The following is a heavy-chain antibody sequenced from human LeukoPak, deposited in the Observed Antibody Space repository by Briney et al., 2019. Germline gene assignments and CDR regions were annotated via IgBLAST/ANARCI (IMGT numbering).Heavy chain of an antibody. J-gene: IGHJ5*02. D-gene: IGHD2-2*01. CDR1: GGSVSSGSYY. V-gene: IGHV4-61*01. CDR3: ARVVVPAAKVRMNSRFDP. Sequence: SETLSLTCTVSGGSVSSGSYYWSRIRQPPGKGLEWIGYIYYSGSTNYNPSLKSRVTISVDTSKNQFSLKLSSVTAADTVVYYCARVVVPAAKVRMNSRFDPWGQGTLVTVSS. CDR2: IYYSGST.